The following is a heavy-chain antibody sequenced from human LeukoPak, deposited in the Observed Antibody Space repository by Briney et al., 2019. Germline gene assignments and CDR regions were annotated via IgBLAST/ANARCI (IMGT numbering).Heavy chain of an antibody. CDR2: MNPNSGNT. Sequence: ASVKVSCKASGYSFTNHDTSWVRQATGQGLEWMGWMNPNSGNTGYAEKFQGRVTMTRDNSITTAYMELSSLRSEDTAVYYCARNSGLADCWGQGTLVTVSS. V-gene: IGHV1-8*01. CDR3: ARNSGLADC. J-gene: IGHJ4*02. CDR1: GYSFTNHD. D-gene: IGHD5-12*01.